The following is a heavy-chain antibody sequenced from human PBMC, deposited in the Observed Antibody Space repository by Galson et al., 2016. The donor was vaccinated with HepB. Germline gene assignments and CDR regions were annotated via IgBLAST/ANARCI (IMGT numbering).Heavy chain of an antibody. CDR3: AKGGRGALVIFLPVA. J-gene: IGHJ1*01. D-gene: IGHD3-9*01. CDR1: GFSLSPYA. V-gene: IGHV3-23*01. Sequence: SLRLSCAASGFSLSPYAMNWVRQAPGKGLEWVASIGGGSGGRDYADSVRGRFTISRDNSRNTLYLQMNSLTAEDTAVYYCAKGGRGALVIFLPVAWGQGTLVSVSS. CDR2: IGGGSGGR.